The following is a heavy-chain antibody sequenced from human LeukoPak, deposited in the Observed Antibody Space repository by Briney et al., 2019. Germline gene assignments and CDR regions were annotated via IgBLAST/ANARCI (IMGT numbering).Heavy chain of an antibody. CDR1: GFTFSSYA. CDR3: AKYYCGSGNYYSFDY. V-gene: IGHV3-23*01. J-gene: IGHJ4*02. Sequence: GGSLRLSCVASGFTFSSYAMSWVRQAPGKGLEWVSSINGDGSSTYYADSAEGRFTISRDNSKNTLDLQVNSLRAEDTAVYYCAKYYCGSGNYYSFDYWGQGTLVSVSS. D-gene: IGHD3-10*01. CDR2: INGDGSST.